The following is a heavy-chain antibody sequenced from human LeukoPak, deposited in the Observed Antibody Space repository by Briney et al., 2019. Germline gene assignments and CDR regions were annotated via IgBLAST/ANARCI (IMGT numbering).Heavy chain of an antibody. V-gene: IGHV3-48*03. CDR3: SRDGAVSGIENDY. CDR1: GFTFSSHE. J-gene: IGHJ4*02. Sequence: GGSLRLSCTASGFTFSSHEMKWVRQAPGKGLEWVSYISNSGATTLYADSVKGRFTISRDNTKNSVFLQTNSLRGEDTAIYYCSRDGAVSGIENDYWGQGTLVTVSS. D-gene: IGHD3-3*01. CDR2: ISNSGATT.